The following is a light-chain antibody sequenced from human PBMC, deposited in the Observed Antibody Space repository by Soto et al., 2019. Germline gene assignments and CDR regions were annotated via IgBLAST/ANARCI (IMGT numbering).Light chain of an antibody. Sequence: DVVMTHSPLSLPVTVGQPASISCRSSKSLVYSDGNTFLHWFQQRPGQSLRRVIYTVSNGDSGVRARFGGSGSVTDFSRKISSVEARDVEVYYCIQSTDWPHAVGGGTKVEI. CDR3: IQSTDWPHA. J-gene: IGKJ4*01. CDR2: TVS. CDR1: KSLVYSDGNTF. V-gene: IGKV2-30*01.